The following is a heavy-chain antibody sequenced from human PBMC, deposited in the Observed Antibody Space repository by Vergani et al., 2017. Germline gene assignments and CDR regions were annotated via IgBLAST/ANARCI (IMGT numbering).Heavy chain of an antibody. D-gene: IGHD1-1*01. CDR2: ISSSSSYI. V-gene: IGHV3-21*01. CDR1: GFTFSSYS. Sequence: EVQLVESGGGLVKPGGSLRLSYAASGFTFSSYSMNWVRQAPGKGLEWVSSISSSSSYIYYADSVKGRFTISRDNAKNTLYLQMNSLRAEDTAVYYCARVGIQREEPDYWGQGTLVTVSS. J-gene: IGHJ4*02. CDR3: ARVGIQREEPDY.